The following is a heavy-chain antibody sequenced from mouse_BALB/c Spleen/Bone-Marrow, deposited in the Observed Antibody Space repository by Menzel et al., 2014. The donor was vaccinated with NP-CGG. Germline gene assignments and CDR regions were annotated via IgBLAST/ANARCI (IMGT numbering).Heavy chain of an antibody. V-gene: IGHV1S81*02. CDR1: GYTFTNYY. CDR2: INPSNGGT. J-gene: IGHJ4*01. D-gene: IGHD1-1*01. CDR3: SRQYYSTPYYAMDY. Sequence: QVHVKQSGAELVKPGASVKLSCKASGYTFTNYYIYWVKQRPGQGLEWIAGINPSNGGTKFYEKFKNKATLTIDKSSSTTIIQLSMLTSEDDAVYYCSRQYYSTPYYAMDYWGQGTSVTVSS.